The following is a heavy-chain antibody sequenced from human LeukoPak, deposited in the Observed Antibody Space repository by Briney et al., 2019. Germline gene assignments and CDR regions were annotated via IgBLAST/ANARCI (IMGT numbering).Heavy chain of an antibody. J-gene: IGHJ4*02. CDR3: ARHLIESGSAYYYAFDY. D-gene: IGHD3-22*01. V-gene: IGHV4-59*08. CDR2: IYYSGST. CDR1: GGSISSYY. Sequence: SETLSLTCTVSGGSISSYYWSWIRQPPGKGLEWIGYIYYSGSTNYNPSLKSRVTISVDTSKNQFSLKLSSVTAADTAVYYCARHLIESGSAYYYAFDYWGQGTLVTVSA.